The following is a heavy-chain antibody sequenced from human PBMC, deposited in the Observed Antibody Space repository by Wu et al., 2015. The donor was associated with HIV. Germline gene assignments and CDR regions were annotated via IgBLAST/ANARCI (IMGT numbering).Heavy chain of an antibody. CDR3: ARDRACSGGSCYSPDAFDI. CDR1: GGTFSSYA. J-gene: IGHJ3*02. CDR2: IIPIFGTA. Sequence: QVQLVQSGAEVKKFGSSVKVSCKASGGTFSSYAISWVRQAPGQGLEWMGRIIPIFGTANYAQKFQGRVTITADESTSTAYMELSSLRSEDTAVYYCARDRACSGGSCYSPDAFDIWGQGTMVTVSS. D-gene: IGHD2-15*01. V-gene: IGHV1-69*13.